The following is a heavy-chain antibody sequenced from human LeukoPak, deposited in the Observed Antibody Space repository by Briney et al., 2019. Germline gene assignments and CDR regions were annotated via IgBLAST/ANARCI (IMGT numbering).Heavy chain of an antibody. CDR1: GFSLSTSGVG. Sequence: SGPTLVKPTQTLTLTCTFSGFSLSTSGVGVGWIRQPPGKALEWLAHIYWDDDKRYSPSLKSRLTITKDTSKNQVVLTMTNMDPVDTATYYCAHSSDYDYVWGSYRYTPGRNWFDPWGQGTLVTVSS. D-gene: IGHD3-16*02. CDR2: IYWDDDK. J-gene: IGHJ5*02. CDR3: AHSSDYDYVWGSYRYTPGRNWFDP. V-gene: IGHV2-5*02.